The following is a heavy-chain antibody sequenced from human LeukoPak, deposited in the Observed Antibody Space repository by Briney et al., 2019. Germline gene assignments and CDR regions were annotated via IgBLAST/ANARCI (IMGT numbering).Heavy chain of an antibody. D-gene: IGHD5-24*01. Sequence: SETLSLTCTVSGGSISSSSYYWGWIRQPPGKGLEWIGNIFSGGTYYNPSLKSRVTISVDTSKNRFSLILNSVTAADTAVYYCARKQVATSFRDYWGQGTLVTVSS. CDR1: GGSISSSSYY. J-gene: IGHJ4*02. CDR2: IFSGGT. CDR3: ARKQVATSFRDY. V-gene: IGHV4-39*01.